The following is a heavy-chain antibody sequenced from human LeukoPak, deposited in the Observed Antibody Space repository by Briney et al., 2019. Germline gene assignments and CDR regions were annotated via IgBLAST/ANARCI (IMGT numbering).Heavy chain of an antibody. V-gene: IGHV3-9*01. CDR2: SSWNSGST. J-gene: IGHJ5*02. CDR3: VRGNFGPAQWFDP. D-gene: IGHD3/OR15-3a*01. Sequence: SLSLSCAASGFTFDDYAMHWARPVPGKGLEWVSGSSWNSGSTGYAGSVKGRFTMSRDNTKNSLYLQMNSLTPDDTALYYCVRGNFGPAQWFDPWGQGTLVTVSS. CDR1: GFTFDDYA.